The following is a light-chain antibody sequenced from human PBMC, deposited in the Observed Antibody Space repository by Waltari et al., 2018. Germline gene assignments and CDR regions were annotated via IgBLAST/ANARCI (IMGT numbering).Light chain of an antibody. J-gene: IGKJ2*01. CDR3: QQYNNWRT. V-gene: IGKV3-15*01. Sequence: EVLMTQSPATLSVSPGERATLSCRASQSISRNLAWYQQKPGQAPRLLIYGASTRAPCIPARFSGSGSGTEFTLSISSLQSEDFAVYYCQQYNNWRTFGQGTKLEIK. CDR1: QSISRN. CDR2: GAS.